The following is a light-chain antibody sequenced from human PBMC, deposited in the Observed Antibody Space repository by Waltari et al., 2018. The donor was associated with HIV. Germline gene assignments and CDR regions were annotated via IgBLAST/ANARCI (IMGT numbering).Light chain of an antibody. CDR2: SDA. V-gene: IGLV3-1*01. Sequence: YDLTQPPSVSVSPGQTATITCSGVKLGNKYVSWYRQRPGKSHVLVMYSDAKRPSGIPGRFSGSNSGSTATLTISGTQAMDEGDYYCQAWDTTTAVFGTGTRVTVL. J-gene: IGLJ1*01. CDR3: QAWDTTTAV. CDR1: KLGNKY.